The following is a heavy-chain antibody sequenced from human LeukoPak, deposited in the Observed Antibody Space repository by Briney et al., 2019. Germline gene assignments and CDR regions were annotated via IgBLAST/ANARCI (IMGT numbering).Heavy chain of an antibody. V-gene: IGHV1-18*01. Sequence: ASIKGSFKASGYTFTSYGISWGRQAPGQGLGWIGWISAYNGNTNYAQKLQGRVTMTTDTSTSTAYMELRSLRSDDKDVYYCARDSFSYDSSGRDAFDIWGQGTMVTVSS. J-gene: IGHJ3*02. CDR1: GYTFTSYG. CDR2: ISAYNGNT. D-gene: IGHD3-22*01. CDR3: ARDSFSYDSSGRDAFDI.